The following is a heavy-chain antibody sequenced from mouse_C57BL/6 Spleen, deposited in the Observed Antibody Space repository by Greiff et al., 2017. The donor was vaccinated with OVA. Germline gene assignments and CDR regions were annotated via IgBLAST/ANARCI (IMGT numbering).Heavy chain of an antibody. J-gene: IGHJ3*01. CDR3: ATLDGYYVAWFAY. CDR2: INPNNGGT. D-gene: IGHD2-3*01. CDR1: GYTFTDYN. V-gene: IGHV1-22*01. Sequence: EVQLQQSGPELVKPGASVKMSCKASGYTFTDYNMHWVKQSHGKSLEWIGYINPNNGGTSYNQKFKGKATLTVNKSSSTAYMELRSLTSEYSAVYYCATLDGYYVAWFAYWGQGTLVTVSA.